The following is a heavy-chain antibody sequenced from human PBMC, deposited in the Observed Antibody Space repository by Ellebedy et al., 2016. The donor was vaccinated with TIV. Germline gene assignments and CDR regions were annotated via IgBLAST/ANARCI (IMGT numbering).Heavy chain of an antibody. J-gene: IGHJ4*02. V-gene: IGHV1-8*01. Sequence: ASVKVSXXASGYTFTSYDINWVRQATGQGLEWMGWMNPNSGSTGYAQKFQGRVTMTRNTSISTAYMELSSLRSEDTAVYYCARAPFYRTNDLDYWGQGTLVTVSS. CDR2: MNPNSGST. CDR3: ARAPFYRTNDLDY. CDR1: GYTFTSYD. D-gene: IGHD1-1*01.